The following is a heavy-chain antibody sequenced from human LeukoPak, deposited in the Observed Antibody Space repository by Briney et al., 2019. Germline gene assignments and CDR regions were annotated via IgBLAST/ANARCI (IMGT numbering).Heavy chain of an antibody. J-gene: IGHJ6*04. D-gene: IGHD6-13*01. CDR1: GFTFDDYA. Sequence: PGGSLRLSCAASGFTFDDYAMHWVRQAPGKGLEWVSGISWNSGSIGYADSVKGRFTISRDNAKNSLYLQMNSLRAEDTALYYCAKDGAAAGFQGMDVRGKGTTATVSS. CDR3: AKDGAAAGFQGMDV. CDR2: ISWNSGSI. V-gene: IGHV3-9*01.